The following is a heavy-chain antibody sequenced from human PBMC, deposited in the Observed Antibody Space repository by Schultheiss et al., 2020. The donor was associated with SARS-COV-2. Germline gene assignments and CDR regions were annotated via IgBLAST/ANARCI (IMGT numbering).Heavy chain of an antibody. J-gene: IGHJ4*02. CDR2: VYYSGGT. Sequence: SQTLSLTCTVSSGSVSSGSYHWGWTRQPPGKGLEWIGIVYYSGGTYYSPSLKSRVTISINTSKNQFSLKLTSVTAADTAVYFCARQNSGGLDSWGQGTLVTVSS. CDR1: SGSVSSGSYH. D-gene: IGHD2-15*01. CDR3: ARQNSGGLDS. V-gene: IGHV4-39*01.